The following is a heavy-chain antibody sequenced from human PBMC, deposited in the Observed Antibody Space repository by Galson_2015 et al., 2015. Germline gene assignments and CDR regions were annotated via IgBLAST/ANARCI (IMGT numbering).Heavy chain of an antibody. CDR2: IYTDASSA. D-gene: IGHD5-18*01. J-gene: IGHJ4*02. Sequence: SLRLSCAASGFTFSSYWMHWVRHAPGKGLVWVSRIYTDASSASSADSVKGRFTISRDDAKSTLYLQMNSLRAEDTAVYYCVRGNSGYGNFDYWGQGNLVTVSS. CDR1: GFTFSSYW. CDR3: VRGNSGYGNFDY. V-gene: IGHV3-74*01.